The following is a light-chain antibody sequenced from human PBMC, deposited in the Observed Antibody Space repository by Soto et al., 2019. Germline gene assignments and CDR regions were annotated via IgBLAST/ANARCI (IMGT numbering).Light chain of an antibody. CDR2: TAS. CDR1: QSISSW. CDR3: QQSHTSIT. J-gene: IGKJ5*01. V-gene: IGKV1-39*01. Sequence: DIQMTQSPTTLSGSVGDRVTITCRASQSISSWLAWYQQKPGKAPKLLIYTASNLQSGVPSRFSGSGSGTDFTLTITSLQPEDFATYYCQQSHTSITFGQGTLLEVK.